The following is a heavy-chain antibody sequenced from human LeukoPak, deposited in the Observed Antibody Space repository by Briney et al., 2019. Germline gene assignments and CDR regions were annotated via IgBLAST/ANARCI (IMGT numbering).Heavy chain of an antibody. V-gene: IGHV3-33*01. CDR1: RFTFSNYG. CDR3: ARARGESAFDI. CDR2: IWYDGSDK. J-gene: IGHJ3*02. Sequence: GGSLRLSCAASRFTFSNYGMHWVRQAPGKGLEWVAIIWYDGSDKYYTDSVKGRFTISRDNSKNTLYLQMNSLRAEDTAVYYCARARGESAFDIWGQGTMVTVSS. D-gene: IGHD3-10*01.